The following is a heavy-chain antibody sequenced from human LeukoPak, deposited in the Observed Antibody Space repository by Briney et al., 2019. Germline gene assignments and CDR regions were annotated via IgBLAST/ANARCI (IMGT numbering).Heavy chain of an antibody. CDR1: GYTFTGYY. CDR2: INPNSGGT. CDR3: ARGPSTYYYDSSGYYIGQH. V-gene: IGHV1-2*02. Sequence: ASVKVSCKASGYTFTGYYMHWVRQAPGRGLEWMGWINPNSGGTNYAQKFQGRVTMTRDTSISTAYMELSRLRSDDTAVYYCARGPSTYYYDSSGYYIGQHWGQGTLVTVSS. D-gene: IGHD3-22*01. J-gene: IGHJ1*01.